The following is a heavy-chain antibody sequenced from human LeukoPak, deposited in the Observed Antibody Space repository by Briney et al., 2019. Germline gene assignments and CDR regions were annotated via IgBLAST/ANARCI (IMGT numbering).Heavy chain of an antibody. V-gene: IGHV1-2*02. CDR1: GYTFTSYG. Sequence: ASVKVSCKASGYTFTSYGISWVRQAPGQGLEWMGWISPNSGGTNYAQKFQGRVTMTRDTSISTAYMELSRLRSDDTAVYYCARDTGGAVFDYWGQGTLVTVSS. CDR3: ARDTGGAVFDY. J-gene: IGHJ4*02. D-gene: IGHD3-16*01. CDR2: ISPNSGGT.